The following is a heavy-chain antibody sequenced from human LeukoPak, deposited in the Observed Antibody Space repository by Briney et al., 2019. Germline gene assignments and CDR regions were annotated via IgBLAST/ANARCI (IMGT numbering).Heavy chain of an antibody. CDR2: ISYDGSNK. J-gene: IGHJ4*02. CDR1: GFTYSSYA. V-gene: IGHV3-30-3*01. D-gene: IGHD3-10*01. Sequence: GGSLRLSCAASGFTYSSYAMHWVRQAPGKGLEWVAVISYDGSNKYYADSVKGRFTISRDNSENTLYLQMNSLRAEDTAVYYCAKGTYYYNSGTYYFADSWGQGTLVTVSS. CDR3: AKGTYYYNSGTYYFADS.